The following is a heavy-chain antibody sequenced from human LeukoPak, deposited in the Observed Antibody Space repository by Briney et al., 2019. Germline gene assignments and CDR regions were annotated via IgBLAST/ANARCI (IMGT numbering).Heavy chain of an antibody. CDR3: AGLATTVAGYFDY. CDR1: GGSISSGDYY. J-gene: IGHJ4*02. V-gene: IGHV4-30-4*01. CDR2: IYYSGST. D-gene: IGHD4-23*01. Sequence: SETLSLTCTVSGGSISSGDYYWSWIRQPPGKGLEWIGYIYYSGSTYYNPSLKSRVTISVDTSKNQFSLKLSSVTAADTAVYYCAGLATTVAGYFDYWGQGTLVTVSS.